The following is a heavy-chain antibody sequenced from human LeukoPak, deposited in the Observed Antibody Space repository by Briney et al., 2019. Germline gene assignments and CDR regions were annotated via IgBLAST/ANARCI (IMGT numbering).Heavy chain of an antibody. CDR3: ARGPYSYDSSGAFDI. Sequence: SETLSLTCAVDGESVSGNYWTWIRQPPGKGLEWIGEIKHGGNTNYNPSLKSRVTISVDTSKNQFSLKLSSVTAADTAVYFCARGPYSYDSSGAFDIWGQGTMVTVSS. CDR1: GESVSGNY. CDR2: IKHGGNT. J-gene: IGHJ3*02. V-gene: IGHV4-34*01. D-gene: IGHD3-22*01.